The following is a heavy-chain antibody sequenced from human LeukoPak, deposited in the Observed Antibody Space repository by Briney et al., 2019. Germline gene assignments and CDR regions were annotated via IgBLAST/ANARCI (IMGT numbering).Heavy chain of an antibody. CDR1: GFTFSSYA. D-gene: IGHD2-2*01. Sequence: PGRSLRLFCAASGFTFSSYAMHWVRQAPGKGLEWVAVISYDGSNKYYADSVKGRFTISRDNSKNTLYLQMNSLRAEDTAVYYCARGGYCSSTSCYEYFLDYWGQGTLVTVSS. V-gene: IGHV3-30*04. CDR2: ISYDGSNK. CDR3: ARGGYCSSTSCYEYFLDY. J-gene: IGHJ4*02.